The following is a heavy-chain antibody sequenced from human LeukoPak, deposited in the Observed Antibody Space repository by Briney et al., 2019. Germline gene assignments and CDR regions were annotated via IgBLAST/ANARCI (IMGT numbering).Heavy chain of an antibody. CDR1: GFTFSSYA. J-gene: IGHJ4*02. CDR3: ASTQWELGLDY. CDR2: ISYDGSNK. D-gene: IGHD1-26*01. Sequence: GRSLRLSCAASGFTFSSYAMHWVRQAPGKGLEWVAVISYDGSNKYYADSVKGRFTISRDNSKNTLYLQMNSLRAEDTAVYYCASTQWELGLDYWGQGTLVTVSS. V-gene: IGHV3-30*01.